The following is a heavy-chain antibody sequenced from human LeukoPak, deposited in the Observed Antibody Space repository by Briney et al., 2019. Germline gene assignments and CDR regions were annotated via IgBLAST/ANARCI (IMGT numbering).Heavy chain of an antibody. J-gene: IGHJ2*01. Sequence: PSETLSLTCTVSGGSISSGSYYWSWIRQPAGKGLEWIGRIYTSGSTNYNPSLKSRVTISVDTSKNQFSLKLSSVTAADTAVYYCARGRGFCGGDCPDFDLWGRGTLVTVSS. CDR3: ARGRGFCGGDCPDFDL. CDR2: IYTSGST. V-gene: IGHV4-61*02. D-gene: IGHD2-21*01. CDR1: GGSISSGSYY.